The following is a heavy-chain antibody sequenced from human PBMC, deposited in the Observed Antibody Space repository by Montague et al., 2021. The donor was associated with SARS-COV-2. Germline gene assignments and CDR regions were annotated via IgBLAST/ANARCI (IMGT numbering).Heavy chain of an antibody. Sequence: SLRLSCAASGFTFSSYALHWVRQAPGKGLEWVADISHEGSYKYYADSVKGRFTISRDNSKNTLYLDMSSLRAEDTALYYCARDLESTGYFDPSYYHGMDVWGQGTTVTVSS. D-gene: IGHD3-9*01. CDR1: GFTFSSYA. J-gene: IGHJ6*02. CDR2: ISHEGSYK. V-gene: IGHV3-30*04. CDR3: ARDLESTGYFDPSYYHGMDV.